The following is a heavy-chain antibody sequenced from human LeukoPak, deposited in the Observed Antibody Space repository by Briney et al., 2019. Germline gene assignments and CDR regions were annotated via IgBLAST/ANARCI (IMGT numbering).Heavy chain of an antibody. V-gene: IGHV4-59*01. D-gene: IGHD1-26*01. Sequence: SETLSLTCTVSGGSISGYYWSWIRQPAGKGLEWIGYIYYSGSTNYNPSLKSRVTISVDTSKNQFSLKLSSVTAADTAVYYCAREGRGVGAYYFDYWGQGTLVTASS. CDR1: GGSISGYY. CDR2: IYYSGST. CDR3: AREGRGVGAYYFDY. J-gene: IGHJ4*02.